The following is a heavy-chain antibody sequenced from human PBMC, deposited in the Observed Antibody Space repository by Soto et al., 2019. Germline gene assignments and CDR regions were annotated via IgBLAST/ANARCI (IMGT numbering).Heavy chain of an antibody. D-gene: IGHD2-2*01. CDR2: INHSGST. V-gene: IGHV4-34*01. CDR1: GGSFSGYY. J-gene: IGHJ4*02. CDR3: ARCPIVVVPAAPFRY. Sequence: QVQLQQWGAGLLKPSETLSLTCAVYGGSFSGYYWSWIRQPPGKGLEWIGEINHSGSTNYNPSLKSRVTLXXDXSXXALSRKLSSVTAADTAVYYCARCPIVVVPAAPFRYWGQGTLVTVSS.